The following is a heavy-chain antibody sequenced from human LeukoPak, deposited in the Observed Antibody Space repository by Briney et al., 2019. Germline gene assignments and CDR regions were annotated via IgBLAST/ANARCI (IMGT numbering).Heavy chain of an antibody. D-gene: IGHD6-19*01. Sequence: GGSLRLSCAASGFTVSSYWMSWVRQAPGKGLEWVANIKQDGSEKYYVDSVKGRFTISRDNAKNSLYLQMNSLRAEDTAVYYCAYRQWLDSWGQGTLVTVSS. J-gene: IGHJ4*02. CDR2: IKQDGSEK. CDR1: GFTVSSYW. V-gene: IGHV3-7*01. CDR3: AYRQWLDS.